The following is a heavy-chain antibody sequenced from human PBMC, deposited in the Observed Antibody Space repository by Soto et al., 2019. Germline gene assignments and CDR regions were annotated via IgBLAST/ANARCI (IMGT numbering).Heavy chain of an antibody. CDR3: AKDGGIDLVISKLLFDI. CDR1: GFTFSNYA. Sequence: EVRLLESGGGFVQPGGSLRLSCAASGFTFSNYAMSWVRQTPGRVLEWVSTISDSGVSTYYADSVKGRFAISRDNSMNPLFLQMNSLRAEDTAVYYWAKDGGIDLVISKLLFDICGRGTMVTVSS. J-gene: IGHJ3*02. D-gene: IGHD3-22*01. CDR2: ISDSGVST. V-gene: IGHV3-23*01.